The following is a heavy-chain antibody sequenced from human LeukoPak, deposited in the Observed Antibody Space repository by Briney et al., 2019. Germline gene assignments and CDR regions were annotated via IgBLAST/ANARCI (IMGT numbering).Heavy chain of an antibody. D-gene: IGHD3-22*01. Sequence: KPSQTLSLTCTVPGGSIFSGDYYWNWIRQPPGKGLEWIGYIYYNGITYYNPSLESRVTISVDTSKNQFSLKLSSVTAADTAVYYCARGDYNDGAGYLDHWGQGTLVPVSS. CDR3: ARGDYNDGAGYLDH. CDR1: GGSIFSGDYY. CDR2: IYYNGIT. V-gene: IGHV4-30-4*01. J-gene: IGHJ5*02.